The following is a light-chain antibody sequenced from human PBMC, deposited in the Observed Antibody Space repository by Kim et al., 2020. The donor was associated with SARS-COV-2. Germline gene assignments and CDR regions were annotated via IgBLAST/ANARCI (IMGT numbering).Light chain of an antibody. CDR1: QSICDW. J-gene: IGKJ5*01. CDR3: QQFNSYSTT. V-gene: IGKV1-5*03. Sequence: ASVGNRVTITCPASQSICDWLAWYQQKPGKAPKLLIYKASSLESGVPLRFRGSGSGTEFTLTISSLQPDDFATYYCQQFNSYSTTFGQGTRLEIK. CDR2: KAS.